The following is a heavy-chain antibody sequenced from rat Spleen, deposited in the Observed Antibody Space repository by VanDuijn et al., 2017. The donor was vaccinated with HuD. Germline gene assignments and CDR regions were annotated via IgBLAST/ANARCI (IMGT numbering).Heavy chain of an antibody. CDR2: IVYDGTRT. CDR3: ATQSIIRVPLFDY. J-gene: IGHJ2*01. Sequence: EVQLVESGGGLVQPGKSLKLSCAVSGFTFSNYGLHWIRQAPKKGLEWVATIVYDGTRTYFRDSVKGRFTLSRDNTKSTLYLQMDSRRSEDTATYYCATQSIIRVPLFDYWGQGVMVTVSS. D-gene: IGHD4-3*01. CDR1: GFTFSNYG. V-gene: IGHV5S10*01.